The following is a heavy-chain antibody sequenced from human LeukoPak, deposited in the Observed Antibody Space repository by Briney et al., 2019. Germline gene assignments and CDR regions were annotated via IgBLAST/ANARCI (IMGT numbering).Heavy chain of an antibody. D-gene: IGHD3-10*01. Sequence: GGSLRLSCAASGFTFSSYSMNWVRQAPGKGLEWVSSISSSSSYIYYADSVKGRFTISRDNAKNSLYLQMNSLRAEDTAVYYCARDLAVPWFEELLNYWGQGTLVTVSS. J-gene: IGHJ4*02. CDR2: ISSSSSYI. CDR1: GFTFSSYS. CDR3: ARDLAVPWFEELLNY. V-gene: IGHV3-21*01.